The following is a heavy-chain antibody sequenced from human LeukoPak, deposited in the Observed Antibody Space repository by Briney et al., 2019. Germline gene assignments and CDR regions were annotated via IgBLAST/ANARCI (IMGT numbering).Heavy chain of an antibody. CDR1: GGSISSGGYY. V-gene: IGHV4-30-2*01. D-gene: IGHD5-24*01. Sequence: PSETLSLTCTVSGGSISSGGYYWSWIRQPPGKGLEWIGYIYHSGSTYYNPSLKSRVTISVDRSKNQFSLKLSSVTAADTAVYYCARGHGLAALQFDYWGQGTLVTVSS. CDR3: ARGHGLAALQFDY. CDR2: IYHSGST. J-gene: IGHJ4*02.